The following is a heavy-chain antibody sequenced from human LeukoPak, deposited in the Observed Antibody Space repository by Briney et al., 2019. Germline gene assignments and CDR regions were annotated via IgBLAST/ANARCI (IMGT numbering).Heavy chain of an antibody. V-gene: IGHV1-69*13. CDR3: ARQFWSGYQGPFDY. J-gene: IGHJ4*02. CDR1: GGTFSSYA. CDR2: IIPIFGTA. D-gene: IGHD3-3*01. Sequence: ASVKVSCKASGGTFSSYAISWVRQAPGQGLEWMGGIIPIFGTANYAQKFQGRVTITADESTSTAYMELSSLRSEDTAVYYCARQFWSGYQGPFDYWGQGTLVTVSS.